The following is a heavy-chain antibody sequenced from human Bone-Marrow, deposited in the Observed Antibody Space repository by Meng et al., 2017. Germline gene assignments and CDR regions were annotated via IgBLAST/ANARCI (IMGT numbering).Heavy chain of an antibody. J-gene: IGHJ6*02. V-gene: IGHV1-18*01. CDR2: ISAYNGNT. CDR3: ARVLTTVTFYLHYYYGMDV. CDR1: GYTFTSYG. Sequence: ASVKVSCKASGYTFTSYGISWVRQAPGQGLEWMGWISAYNGNTNYAQKLQGRVTMTTDTSTSTAYMELRSLRSDDTAVYYCARVLTTVTFYLHYYYGMDVWGQGTTVTVSS. D-gene: IGHD4-17*01.